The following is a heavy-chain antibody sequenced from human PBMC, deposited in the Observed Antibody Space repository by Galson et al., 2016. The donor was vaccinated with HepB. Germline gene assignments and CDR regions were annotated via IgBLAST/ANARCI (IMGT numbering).Heavy chain of an antibody. CDR1: GGTFTNYA. Sequence: SVKVSCKVSGGTFTNYAINWVRQAPGQGLEWMGGITPLFGTTNYAQNFQGRVTMTMDTSISTAYMELSSLRSDDTAVYYCAREPLGIPAANTWFDPWGQGTLVTVSS. CDR2: ITPLFGTT. D-gene: IGHD2-2*01. V-gene: IGHV1-69*05. J-gene: IGHJ5*02. CDR3: AREPLGIPAANTWFDP.